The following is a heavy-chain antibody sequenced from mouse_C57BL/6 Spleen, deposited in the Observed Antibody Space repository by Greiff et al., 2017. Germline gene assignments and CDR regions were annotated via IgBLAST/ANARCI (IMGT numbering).Heavy chain of an antibody. J-gene: IGHJ1*03. CDR2: INPSNGGT. D-gene: IGHD1-1*01. V-gene: IGHV1-53*01. Sequence: QVQLKQPGAELVKPGASVKLSCKASGYTFTSYWMHWVKQRPGQGLVWIGNINPSNGGTNYNEKFKSKATLTVDKSSSTAYMQLSSLTSEDSAVYYCARDWSSHWYFDVWGTGTTVTVSS. CDR3: ARDWSSHWYFDV. CDR1: GYTFTSYW.